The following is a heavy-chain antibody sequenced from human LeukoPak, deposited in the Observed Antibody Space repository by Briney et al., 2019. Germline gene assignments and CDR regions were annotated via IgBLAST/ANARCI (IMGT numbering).Heavy chain of an antibody. D-gene: IGHD3-22*01. CDR3: ARGAFTVRGDYFDY. CDR2: IYYSGST. V-gene: IGHV4-59*01. J-gene: IGHJ4*02. CDR1: GGSISSYY. Sequence: SETLTLTCTVSGGSISSYYWSWIRQPPGKGLEWIGYIYYSGSTNYNPSLKSRVTISVDTSKNQFSLKLSSVTAADTAVYYCARGAFTVRGDYFDYWGQGTLVPVSS.